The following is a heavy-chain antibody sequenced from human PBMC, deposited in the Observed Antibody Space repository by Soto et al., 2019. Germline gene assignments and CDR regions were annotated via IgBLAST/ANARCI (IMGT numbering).Heavy chain of an antibody. Sequence: QITLKESGPTLLKPTQTLTLTCTFSGFSLSTSEVGVGWIRQPPGKALEWLAVIFWDDDKRYSPSLNSRVTITKDTSKNQVVLTMTNMHPVDTATYYCVYRRHTAVADFWGQGTLVTVSS. CDR2: IFWDDDK. CDR3: VYRRHTAVADF. D-gene: IGHD6-13*01. V-gene: IGHV2-5*02. J-gene: IGHJ4*02. CDR1: GFSLSTSEVG.